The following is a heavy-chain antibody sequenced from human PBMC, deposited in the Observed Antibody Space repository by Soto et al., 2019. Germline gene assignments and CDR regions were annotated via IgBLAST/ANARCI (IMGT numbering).Heavy chain of an antibody. CDR2: IIPIFGTA. CDR3: AKDFDRGGWYYLDS. Sequence: VSCTASGCTFSSYAISWLRQALGQGLEWMGGIIPIFGTANYAQKFQGRVTITADESTSTAYMELSSLRSEDTAKYYCAKDFDRGGWYYLDSWGQGTPVPVSS. CDR1: GCTFSSYA. J-gene: IGHJ4*02. V-gene: IGHV1-69*01. D-gene: IGHD3-9*01.